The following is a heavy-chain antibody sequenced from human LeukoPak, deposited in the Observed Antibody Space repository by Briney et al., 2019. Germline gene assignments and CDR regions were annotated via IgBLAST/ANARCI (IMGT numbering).Heavy chain of an antibody. CDR3: VRDYNWGFDY. CDR2: ISGSGGRT. D-gene: IGHD1-1*01. Sequence: ETLSLTCTVSGGSISSYYWSWIRQPAGKGLEWVSAISGSGGRTHYADSVKGRFTISRDNSKNNVYLQMHSLRVEDTSIYYCVRDYNWGFDYWGQGTVVAVSS. CDR1: GGSISSYY. J-gene: IGHJ4*02. V-gene: IGHV3-23*01.